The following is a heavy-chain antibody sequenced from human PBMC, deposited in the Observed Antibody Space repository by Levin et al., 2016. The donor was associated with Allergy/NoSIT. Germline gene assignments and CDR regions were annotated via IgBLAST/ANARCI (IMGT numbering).Heavy chain of an antibody. D-gene: IGHD5-24*01. CDR2: ISYDGSNK. CDR1: GFTFSSYG. CDR3: AKDRDGYNRFDY. Sequence: GGSLRLSCAASGFTFSSYGMHWVRQAPGKGLEWVAVISYDGSNKYYADSVKGRFTISRDNSKNTLYLQMNSLRAEDTAVYYCAKDRDGYNRFDYWGQGTLVTVSS. J-gene: IGHJ4*02. V-gene: IGHV3-30*18.